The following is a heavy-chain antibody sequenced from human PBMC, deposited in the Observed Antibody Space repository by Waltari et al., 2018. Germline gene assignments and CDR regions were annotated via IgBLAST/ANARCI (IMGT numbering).Heavy chain of an antibody. CDR3: ARDPYSSGWSDY. V-gene: IGHV3-21*01. Sequence: EVQLVESGGGLVKPGGSLRLSCAASGFTFSSYGMNWVRQAPGKGLEWVSFISVGGRYIYYADSVKGRFTISRDNAKNSLYLQMNNLRAEDTALYYCARDPYSSGWSDYWGQGTLVTVSS. CDR1: GFTFSSYG. J-gene: IGHJ4*02. D-gene: IGHD6-19*01. CDR2: ISVGGRYI.